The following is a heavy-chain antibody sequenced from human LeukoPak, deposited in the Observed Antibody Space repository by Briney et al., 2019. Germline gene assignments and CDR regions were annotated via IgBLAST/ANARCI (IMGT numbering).Heavy chain of an antibody. J-gene: IGHJ4*02. CDR2: ISYDGSNK. Sequence: GGSLRLSCAASGFTFSSSAMSWVRQAPGKGLEWVAVISYDGSNKYYADSVKGRFTISRDNSKNTLYLQMNSLRAEDTAVYYCARECAGGSCFHFDYWGQGTLVTVSS. CDR1: GFTFSSSA. CDR3: ARECAGGSCFHFDY. D-gene: IGHD2-15*01. V-gene: IGHV3-30-3*01.